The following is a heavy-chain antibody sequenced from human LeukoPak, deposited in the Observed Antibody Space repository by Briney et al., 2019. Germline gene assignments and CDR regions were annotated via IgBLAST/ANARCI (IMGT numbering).Heavy chain of an antibody. V-gene: IGHV3-30*18. D-gene: IGHD3-10*01. CDR3: AKDGTMVLDY. J-gene: IGHJ4*02. CDR1: GFTFSSYG. Sequence: GGSLRLSCAASGFTFSSYGMHWVRQAPGKGLEWVAVISYDGSNKYYADSVKGRFTISRDNSKNTLYLQMNSLRAEDTAMYYCAKDGTMVLDYWGQGTLVTVSS. CDR2: ISYDGSNK.